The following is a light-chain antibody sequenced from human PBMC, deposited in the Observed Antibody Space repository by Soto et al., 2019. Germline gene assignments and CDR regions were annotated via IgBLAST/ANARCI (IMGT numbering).Light chain of an antibody. Sequence: EIVLTHSPATLSLSPWEIAILSCRASQSVSTFLAWFQQKPGQPPRLLIYNASNRTTGIPARFSGSGSGTEFTLTISSLQSEDFAVYYCQQYQNLWTFGQGTKVDIK. CDR3: QQYQNLWT. CDR2: NAS. V-gene: IGKV3-11*01. CDR1: QSVSTF. J-gene: IGKJ1*01.